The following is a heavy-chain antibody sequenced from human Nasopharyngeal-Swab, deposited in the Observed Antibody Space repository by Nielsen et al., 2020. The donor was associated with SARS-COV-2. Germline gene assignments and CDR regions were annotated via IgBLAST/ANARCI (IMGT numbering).Heavy chain of an antibody. Sequence: SETLSLTCTVSGGSISSYYWSWIRQPPGKGLEWIGFIYYSGGTNYNPSLKSGVSISVDTSKNPFSLKLSSVTAADTAVYYCARGSSYYDSSGYSDYWGKGTLVTVSS. CDR3: ARGSSYYDSSGYSDY. V-gene: IGHV4-59*13. CDR1: GGSISSYY. J-gene: IGHJ4*02. D-gene: IGHD3-22*01. CDR2: IYYSGGT.